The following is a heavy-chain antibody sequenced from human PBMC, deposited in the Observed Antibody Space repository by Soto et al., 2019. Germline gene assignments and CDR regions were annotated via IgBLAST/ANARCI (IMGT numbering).Heavy chain of an antibody. D-gene: IGHD3-9*01. CDR2: IYYSGST. V-gene: IGHV4-39*01. J-gene: IGHJ5*02. CDR3: ARPTLDILTGLPAWFDP. Sequence: PSETQSPTSTVSGGSLSSSSCYWGRIPPPPGKGLEWIGSIYYSGSTYYNPSLKSRVTISVDTSKNQFSLKLSSVTAADTAVYYCARPTLDILTGLPAWFDPWGQGTLVTVSS. CDR1: GGSLSSSSCY.